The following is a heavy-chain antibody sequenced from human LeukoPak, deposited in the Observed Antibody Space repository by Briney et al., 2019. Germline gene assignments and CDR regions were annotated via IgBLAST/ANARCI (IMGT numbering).Heavy chain of an antibody. D-gene: IGHD3-22*01. CDR2: INHSGST. V-gene: IGHV4-34*08. CDR1: GFTFRNYV. J-gene: IGHJ4*02. CDR3: AIYDSSGYYHDY. Sequence: GSLRLSCAASGFTFRNYVIHWVRQPPGKGLEWIGEINHSGSTNYNPSLKSRVTISVDTSKNQFSLKLSSVTAADTAVYYCAIYDSSGYYHDYWGQGTLVTVSS.